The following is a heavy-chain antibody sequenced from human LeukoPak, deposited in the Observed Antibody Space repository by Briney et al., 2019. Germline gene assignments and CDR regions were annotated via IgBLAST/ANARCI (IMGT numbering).Heavy chain of an antibody. V-gene: IGHV4-59*01. CDR2: IYYSGST. J-gene: IGHJ3*02. CDR1: GGSISSYY. Sequence: SETLSLTCTVSGGSISSYYWSWIRQPPGKGLEWIGYIYYSGSTNYNPSLKSRVTISVDTSKNQFSLKLSSVTAADTAVYYCARGGGYSYGPRWAFDIWAKGQWSPSLQ. CDR3: ARGGGYSYGPRWAFDI. D-gene: IGHD5-18*01.